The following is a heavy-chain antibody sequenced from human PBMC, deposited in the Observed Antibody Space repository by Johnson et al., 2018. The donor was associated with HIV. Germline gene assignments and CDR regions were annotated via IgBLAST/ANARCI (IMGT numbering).Heavy chain of an antibody. Sequence: VQLVESGGGLVQPGGSLRLSCAASGFTFSSYAMSWVRQAPGKGLEWVSVIGTAGDTYYPGSVKGRFTISREDAKSSLYLQMNSLRAGDTAVYYCARGMYYNFWSGYGIRWDAFDIWGQGTMVTVSS. J-gene: IGHJ3*02. D-gene: IGHD3-3*01. CDR3: ARGMYYNFWSGYGIRWDAFDI. CDR1: GFTFSSYA. V-gene: IGHV3-13*01. CDR2: IGTAGDT.